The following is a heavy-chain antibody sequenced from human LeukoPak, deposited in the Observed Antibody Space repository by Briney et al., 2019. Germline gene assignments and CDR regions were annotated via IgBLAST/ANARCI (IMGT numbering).Heavy chain of an antibody. D-gene: IGHD6-6*01. CDR3: TRVPLYSSSPFDY. CDR2: TDQVGSEK. J-gene: IGHJ4*02. CDR1: GFTFSNYR. V-gene: IGHV3-7*05. Sequence: GGSLRLSYAASGFTFSNYRMNWIRQAPGKGLQWVANTDQVGSEKFYGDSVKGRFTISRDNAKSSLHLQMSSLRPEDTAVYYCTRVPLYSSSPFDYWGQGTLVTVSS.